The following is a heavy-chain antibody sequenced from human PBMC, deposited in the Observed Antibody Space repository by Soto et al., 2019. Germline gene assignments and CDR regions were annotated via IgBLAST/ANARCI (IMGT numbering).Heavy chain of an antibody. D-gene: IGHD3-3*01. V-gene: IGHV3-73*01. CDR2: IRSKAXXXAX. CDR3: TTFGVVSPCGMDV. CDR1: XXXXSXXX. Sequence: GGSLILSCAAXXXXXSXXXXHWVRQAXXXGLEWVGRIRSKAXXXAXXXXXXXXXXXXXSRDXXKNTAYLQMNSLKTEDTAVYYWTTFGVVSPCGMDVWGQGNTVTVCS. J-gene: IGHJ6*02.